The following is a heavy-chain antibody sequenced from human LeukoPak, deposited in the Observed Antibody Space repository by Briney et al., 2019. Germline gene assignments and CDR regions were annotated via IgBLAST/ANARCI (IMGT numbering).Heavy chain of an antibody. J-gene: IGHJ4*02. V-gene: IGHV1-24*01. CDR2: FDPEDGET. Sequence: ASVKVSCKVSGYTLTELSMHWVRQAPGKGLEWMGGFDPEDGETIYAQKFQGRVTMTEDTSTDTAYMELSSLRSEDTAVYYCATHYGEGRYFDYWGEGTLVTVSS. D-gene: IGHD4-17*01. CDR3: ATHYGEGRYFDY. CDR1: GYTLTELS.